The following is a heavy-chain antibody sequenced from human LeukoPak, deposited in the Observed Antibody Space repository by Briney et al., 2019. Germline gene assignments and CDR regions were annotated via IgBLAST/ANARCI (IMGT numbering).Heavy chain of an antibody. Sequence: ASVKVSCKASGYTFTSYYMHWVRQAPGQGLERMGIINPSGGSTSYAQKFQGRVTMTRDTSTSTVYMELSSLRSEDTAVYYCAGATVTGPYYFDYWGQGTLVTVSS. CDR2: INPSGGST. CDR3: AGATVTGPYYFDY. J-gene: IGHJ4*02. CDR1: GYTFTSYY. V-gene: IGHV1-46*01. D-gene: IGHD4-17*01.